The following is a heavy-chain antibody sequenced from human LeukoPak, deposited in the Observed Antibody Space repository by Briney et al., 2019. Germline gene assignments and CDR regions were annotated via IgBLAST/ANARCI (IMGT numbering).Heavy chain of an antibody. J-gene: IGHJ4*02. V-gene: IGHV1-2*06. CDR2: INPNSGGT. D-gene: IGHD4-11*01. CDR1: GYTFTGYY. Sequence: ASVKVSCKASGYTFTGYYMHWVRQAPGQGLEWMGRINPNSGGTNSAQKFQGRVTMTRDTSISTAYMELSRLRSDDTAVYYCARADTVTTSPFDYWDQGTLVTVSS. CDR3: ARADTVTTSPFDY.